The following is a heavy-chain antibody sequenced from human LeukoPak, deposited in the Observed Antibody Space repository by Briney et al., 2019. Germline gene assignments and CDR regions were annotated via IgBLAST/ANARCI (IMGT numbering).Heavy chain of an antibody. J-gene: IGHJ4*02. D-gene: IGHD5-12*01. V-gene: IGHV3-30*18. CDR1: GFTFSSYD. CDR2: ISYDGSNK. Sequence: GGSLRLACAASGFTFSSYDMHWVRQAPGKGLEWVAVISYDGSNKYYADSVKGRFTISRDNSKNTLYLQMNSLRAEDTAVYYCAKDRGYSGYDYGYFFDYWGQGTLVTVSS. CDR3: AKDRGYSGYDYGYFFDY.